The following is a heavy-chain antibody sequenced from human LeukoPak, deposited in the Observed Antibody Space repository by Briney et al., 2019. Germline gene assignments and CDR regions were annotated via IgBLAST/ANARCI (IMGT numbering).Heavy chain of an antibody. J-gene: IGHJ5*02. D-gene: IGHD2-21*01. CDR3: ATQGVYCGGVLCWFDP. Sequence: SVKVSCKASGGTFSSYAISWVRQAPGQGLEWMGRIIPIFGTANYAQKFQGRVTITTDESTSTAYMELSSLRSEDTAVYYYATQGVYCGGVLCWFDPWGQGTLVTVSS. CDR1: GGTFSSYA. CDR2: IIPIFGTA. V-gene: IGHV1-69*05.